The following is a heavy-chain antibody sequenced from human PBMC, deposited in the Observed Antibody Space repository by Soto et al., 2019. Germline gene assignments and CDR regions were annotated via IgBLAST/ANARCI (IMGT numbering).Heavy chain of an antibody. CDR2: ISYDGSNK. D-gene: IGHD3-16*01. V-gene: IGHV3-30*18. CDR3: AKDLGVDDYGDY. Sequence: GGSLRLSCAASGFTFSSYGMHWVRQAPGKGLEWVAVISYDGSNKYYADSVKGRFTISRDNPKNTLYLQMNSLRAEDTAVYYCAKDLGVDDYGDYWGQGTLVTVSS. J-gene: IGHJ4*02. CDR1: GFTFSSYG.